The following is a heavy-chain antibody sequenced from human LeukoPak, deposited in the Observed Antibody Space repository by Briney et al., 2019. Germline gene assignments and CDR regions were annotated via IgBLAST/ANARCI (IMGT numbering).Heavy chain of an antibody. D-gene: IGHD1-26*01. Sequence: PGGSLRLSCAASGLTVSSNSMSSVRQAPGKGLEWVSFIYSGGSTYYADSVKGRFTISRDNSKNTLYLQMNSLRAEDMAVYYCAKDSKIVGATFRSYHYMDVWGKGTAVTVSS. V-gene: IGHV3-53*01. J-gene: IGHJ6*03. CDR1: GLTVSSNS. CDR3: AKDSKIVGATFRSYHYMDV. CDR2: IYSGGST.